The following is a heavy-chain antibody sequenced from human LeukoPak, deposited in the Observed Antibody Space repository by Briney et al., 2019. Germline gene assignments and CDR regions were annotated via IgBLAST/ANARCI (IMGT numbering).Heavy chain of an antibody. CDR2: IWYDGSNK. CDR3: ARDRGQWLVLDAFDI. D-gene: IGHD6-19*01. CDR1: GFTFSSYG. Sequence: GGSLRLSCAASGFTFSSYGMHWVRQAPGKGLEWVAVIWYDGSNKYYADSVKGRITTSRDNSKNALYLQMNSLRAEGTAVYYCARDRGQWLVLDAFDIWGQGTMVTVSS. J-gene: IGHJ3*02. V-gene: IGHV3-33*01.